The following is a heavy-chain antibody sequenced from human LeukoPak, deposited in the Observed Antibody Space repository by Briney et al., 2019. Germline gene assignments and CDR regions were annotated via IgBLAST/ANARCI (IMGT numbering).Heavy chain of an antibody. J-gene: IGHJ4*02. CDR2: IYYSGST. CDR3: ARDPSGSYCFDY. CDR1: GGSISSYY. Sequence: SETLSLTCTVSGGSISSYYWSWIRQPPGKGLEWIGYIYYSGSTNYNPSLKSRVTISVDTSKNQFSLKLSSVTAAETAVYYCARDPSGSYCFDYGGQGTLVTVSS. D-gene: IGHD1-26*01. V-gene: IGHV4-59*01.